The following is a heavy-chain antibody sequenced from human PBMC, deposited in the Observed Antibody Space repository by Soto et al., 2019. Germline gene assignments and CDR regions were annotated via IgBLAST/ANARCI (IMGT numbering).Heavy chain of an antibody. CDR2: INHSGST. D-gene: IGHD3-3*01. Sequence: SETLSLTCAVYGGSFSGYYWSWIRQPPGKGLEWIGEINHSGSTNYNPSLKSRVTISVGTSKNQFSLKLSSVTAADTAVYYCAGSRSYYDFWSGYYGDRNWFDPWGQGTLVTVSS. CDR3: AGSRSYYDFWSGYYGDRNWFDP. CDR1: GGSFSGYY. J-gene: IGHJ5*02. V-gene: IGHV4-34*01.